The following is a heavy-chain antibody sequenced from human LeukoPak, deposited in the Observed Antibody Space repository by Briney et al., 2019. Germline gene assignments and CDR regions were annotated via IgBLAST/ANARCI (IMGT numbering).Heavy chain of an antibody. CDR1: GGSISSSSYY. D-gene: IGHD6-13*01. CDR2: IFYTGST. J-gene: IGHJ4*02. V-gene: IGHV4-61*05. Sequence: SETLSLTCTVSGGSISSSSYYWGWIRQPPGKGLEWIGNIFYTGSTNDNPSLKSRVTISVETSKNQFSLKLNSVTAADTAVYYCARAFRNTGYSSSWSKLFYFDYWGQGTLVTVSS. CDR3: ARAFRNTGYSSSWSKLFYFDY.